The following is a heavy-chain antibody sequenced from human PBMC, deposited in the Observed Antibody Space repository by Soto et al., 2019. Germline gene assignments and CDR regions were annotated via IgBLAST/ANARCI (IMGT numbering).Heavy chain of an antibody. CDR3: AIYDSSGSRGFQH. CDR2: IYYSGST. J-gene: IGHJ1*01. Sequence: QVQLQESGPGLVKPXXTLSLTCTVSGGSISSGAYYWSWIRQHPGKGLEWIGYIYYSGSTYYNPSLKSRVTISVDTSKNQFSLKLSSVTAADTAVYYCAIYDSSGSRGFQHWGQGTLVTVSS. CDR1: GGSISSGAYY. D-gene: IGHD3-22*01. V-gene: IGHV4-31*03.